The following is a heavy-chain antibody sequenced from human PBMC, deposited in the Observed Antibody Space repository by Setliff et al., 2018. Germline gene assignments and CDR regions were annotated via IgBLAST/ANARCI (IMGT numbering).Heavy chain of an antibody. CDR1: GYTFTGYY. CDR2: INPNSGGT. Sequence: GASVKVSCKASGYTFTGYYMHWVRQAPGQGLEWMGWINPNSGGTNYAQKFQGWVTMTRDTSISTAYMELSRLRSDDTAVYYCARGTLWFGELLQTPLYYYYGMDVWGQGTTVTVSS. D-gene: IGHD3-10*01. J-gene: IGHJ6*02. V-gene: IGHV1-2*04. CDR3: ARGTLWFGELLQTPLYYYYGMDV.